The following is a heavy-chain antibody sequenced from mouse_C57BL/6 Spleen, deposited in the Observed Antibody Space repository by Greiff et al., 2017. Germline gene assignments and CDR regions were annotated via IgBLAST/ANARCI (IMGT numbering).Heavy chain of an antibody. Sequence: QVQLKESGPELVKPGASVKISCKASGYAFSSSWMNWVKQRPGKGLEWIGRIYPGDGDTNYNGKFKGKATLTADKSSSTAYMQLSSLTSEDSAVYFCARSLITTVVSYWYFDVWGTGTTVTVSS. V-gene: IGHV1-82*01. CDR1: GYAFSSSW. CDR3: ARSLITTVVSYWYFDV. J-gene: IGHJ1*03. D-gene: IGHD1-1*01. CDR2: IYPGDGDT.